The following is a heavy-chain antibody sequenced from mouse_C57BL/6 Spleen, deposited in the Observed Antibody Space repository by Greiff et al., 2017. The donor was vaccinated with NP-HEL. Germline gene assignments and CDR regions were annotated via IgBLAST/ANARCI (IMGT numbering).Heavy chain of an antibody. V-gene: IGHV1-64*01. CDR2: IHPNSGST. J-gene: IGHJ1*03. CDR3: ARSITTVVATPHWYVDV. CDR1: GYTFTSYW. Sequence: QVQLQQPGAELVKPGASVKLSCKASGYTFTSYWMHWVKQRPGQGLEWIGMIHPNSGSTNYNEKFKSKATLTVDKSSSTAYMQLSSLTSEDSAVYYCARSITTVVATPHWYVDVWGTGTTVTVSS. D-gene: IGHD1-1*01.